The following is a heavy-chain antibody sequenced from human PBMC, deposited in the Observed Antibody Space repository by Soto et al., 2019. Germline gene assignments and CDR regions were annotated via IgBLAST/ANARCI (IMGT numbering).Heavy chain of an antibody. Sequence: GGSLRLSCAASGFTFSSYGMHWVRQAPGKGLEWVALISYDGSNKYYADSVKGRFTISRDNSKNTLYLQMNSLRAEDTAVYYCAKGLEGYMDVWGKGTTVTVSS. V-gene: IGHV3-30*18. D-gene: IGHD3-3*01. CDR2: ISYDGSNK. CDR3: AKGLEGYMDV. CDR1: GFTFSSYG. J-gene: IGHJ6*03.